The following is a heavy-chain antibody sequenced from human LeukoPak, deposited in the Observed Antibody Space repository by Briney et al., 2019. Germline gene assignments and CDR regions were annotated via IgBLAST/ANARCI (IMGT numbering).Heavy chain of an antibody. CDR2: IYYSGST. D-gene: IGHD3-22*01. CDR3: ASYYYDSSGYYGIPFDY. V-gene: IGHV4-39*01. CDR1: GGSISSYY. J-gene: IGHJ4*02. Sequence: SETLSLTCTVSGGSISSYYWGWIRQPPGKGLEWIGSIYYSGSTYYNPSLKSRVTISVDTSKNQFSLKLSSVTAADTAVYYCASYYYDSSGYYGIPFDYWGQGTLVTVSS.